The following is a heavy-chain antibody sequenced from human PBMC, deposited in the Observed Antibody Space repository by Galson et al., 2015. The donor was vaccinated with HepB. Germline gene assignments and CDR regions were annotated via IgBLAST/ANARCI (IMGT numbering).Heavy chain of an antibody. V-gene: IGHV3-23*01. Sequence: SLRLSCAASGFTFGSACMTWVRQPPGPRLEWVPGINNGNDHRYYSDTVKGRFTISRDNSKSTLFLHMSSLRLEDTAVYYCAKAPSEYSYGPYYYAMDVWGQGTTVTVSS. CDR2: INNGNDHR. CDR1: GFTFGSAC. CDR3: AKAPSEYSYGPYYYAMDV. D-gene: IGHD5-18*01. J-gene: IGHJ6*02.